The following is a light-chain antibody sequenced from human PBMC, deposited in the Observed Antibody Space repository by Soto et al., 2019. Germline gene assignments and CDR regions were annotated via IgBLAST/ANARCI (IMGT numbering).Light chain of an antibody. CDR3: QQSFRPHIT. V-gene: IGKV1-39*01. CDR1: QSIGNN. CDR2: SAS. J-gene: IGKJ5*01. Sequence: DIRMTQSPVSLSASVGDRGTITCRASQSIGNNLNWYQQKSGEVPKXLIYSASSLQSGVPSRFSGSASGTDFTLSISNLQPEDFATYYCQQSFRPHITFGQGTRLEIK.